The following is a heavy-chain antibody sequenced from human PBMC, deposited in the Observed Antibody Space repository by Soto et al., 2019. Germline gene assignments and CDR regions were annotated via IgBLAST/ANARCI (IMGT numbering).Heavy chain of an antibody. CDR1: GFAFDNYA. CDR3: AKSKTGLRVTVFGLFIVSDF. J-gene: IGHJ4*02. D-gene: IGHD3-3*01. Sequence: EVQLLESGGGLVQPGGSLRLSCAASGFAFDNYAMIWVRQAPEKGLKWVSGISGSGGTTYYADSVKDRFTISRDNSKNTVFLQMNSLRAEDTAVYYCAKSKTGLRVTVFGLFIVSDFWGQGSLVTVSS. V-gene: IGHV3-23*01. CDR2: ISGSGGTT.